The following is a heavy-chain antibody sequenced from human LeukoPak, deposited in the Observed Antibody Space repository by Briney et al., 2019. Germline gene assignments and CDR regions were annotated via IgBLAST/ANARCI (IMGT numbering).Heavy chain of an antibody. Sequence: GGSLRLSCAASGFTFSSYWMHWVRQAPGKGLVWVSRINSDGSSTSCADSVKGRFTISRDNAKNTLYLQMNSLRAEDTAVYYCARVEFGELSPYFDYWGQGTLVTVSS. CDR1: GFTFSSYW. D-gene: IGHD3-10*01. CDR2: INSDGSST. J-gene: IGHJ4*02. CDR3: ARVEFGELSPYFDY. V-gene: IGHV3-74*01.